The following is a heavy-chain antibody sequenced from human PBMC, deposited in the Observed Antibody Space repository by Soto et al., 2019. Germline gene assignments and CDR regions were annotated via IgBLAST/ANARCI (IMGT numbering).Heavy chain of an antibody. CDR2: IYKIATP. Sequence: SETLSLTCSVSGDSISNLDYFWAWIRQPPGQALEYLGYIYKIATPYYNPSFESRVAISVDTSKSQFSLNVTSVTAADTAVYFCARGRYCLTGRCFPNWFDSWGQGALVT. D-gene: IGHD2-15*01. J-gene: IGHJ5*01. V-gene: IGHV4-30-4*01. CDR1: GDSISNLDYF. CDR3: ARGRYCLTGRCFPNWFDS.